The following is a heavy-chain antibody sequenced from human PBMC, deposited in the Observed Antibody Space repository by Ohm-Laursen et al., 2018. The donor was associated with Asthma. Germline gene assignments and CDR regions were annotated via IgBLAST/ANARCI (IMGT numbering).Heavy chain of an antibody. CDR2: IFGSTGT. CDR3: ARHLAGDSSS. V-gene: IGHV3-53*01. CDR1: GFIVSTKF. Sequence: SLRLSCTASGFIVSTKFMIWVRQAPGKGLDWVSVIFGSTGTNYADSVKGRFTISRDNSKNTLYLQMNSLRVDDTAVYYCARHLAGDSSSWGQGTLVTVSS. D-gene: IGHD7-27*01. J-gene: IGHJ5*02.